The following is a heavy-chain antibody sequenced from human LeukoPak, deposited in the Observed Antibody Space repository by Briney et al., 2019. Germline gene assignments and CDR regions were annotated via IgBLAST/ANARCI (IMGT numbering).Heavy chain of an antibody. CDR3: ARLKLNVYSSTSGRFDY. J-gene: IGHJ4*02. D-gene: IGHD6-6*01. V-gene: IGHV4-38-2*02. CDR2: LHQSGTT. CDR1: GFSIRDGNY. Sequence: SETLSLTCNVSGFSIRDGNYWGWIRQPPGKGLEWIGSLHQSGTTYYNASLKSRVTLSVDTSKNQFSLKLSSVTAADTAVYYCARLKLNVYSSTSGRFDYWGQGTLVTVSS.